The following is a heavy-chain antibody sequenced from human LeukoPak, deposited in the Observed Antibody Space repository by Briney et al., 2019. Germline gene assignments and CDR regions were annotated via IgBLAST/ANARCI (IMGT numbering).Heavy chain of an antibody. CDR1: GFTFSSYA. D-gene: IGHD5-18*01. CDR3: AKDRPRGYSYGAMDY. V-gene: IGHV3-23*01. J-gene: IGHJ4*02. Sequence: GGSLRLSCAASGFTFSSYAMSWVRQAPGKGLEWVSAISGSGGSTYYADSVKGRFTISRDNSKNTLYLQMNSLRAEDTAVYYCAKDRPRGYSYGAMDYWGQGTLVTVFS. CDR2: ISGSGGST.